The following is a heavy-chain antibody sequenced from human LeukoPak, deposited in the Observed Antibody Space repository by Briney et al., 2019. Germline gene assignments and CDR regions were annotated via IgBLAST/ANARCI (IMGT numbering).Heavy chain of an antibody. J-gene: IGHJ4*02. D-gene: IGHD3-3*01. CDR1: GGSISSGDYY. CDR3: ARVPPYDFWSGYFDY. CDR2: IYYSGST. V-gene: IGHV4-30-4*08. Sequence: PSQTLSLTCTVSGGSISSGDYYWSWIRQPPGKGLEWIGHIYYSGSTYYNPSLKSRVTISVDTSKNQFSLKLSSVTAADTAVYYCARVPPYDFWSGYFDYWGQGTLVTVSS.